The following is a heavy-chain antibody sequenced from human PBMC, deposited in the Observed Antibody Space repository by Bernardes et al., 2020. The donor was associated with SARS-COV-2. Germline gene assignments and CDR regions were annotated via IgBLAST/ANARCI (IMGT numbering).Heavy chain of an antibody. J-gene: IGHJ5*02. CDR3: ARIGCSSTSCWGGWFDP. CDR2: INPNSGCT. V-gene: IGHV1-2*02. D-gene: IGHD2-2*01. Sequence: ASVKVSCKASGYTFTGYHMHWVRQAPGQGLEWMGLINPNSGCTNYAQKFQGRVTMTRDTSISTAYMELSRLRSDDTAVYYCARIGCSSTSCWGGWFDPWGQGTLVTVSS. CDR1: GYTFTGYH.